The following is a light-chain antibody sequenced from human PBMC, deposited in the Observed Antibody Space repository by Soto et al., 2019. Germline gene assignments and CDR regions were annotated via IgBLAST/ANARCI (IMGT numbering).Light chain of an antibody. J-gene: IGKJ5*01. CDR2: AAS. CDR3: QQYSSSPRT. V-gene: IGKV3-15*01. Sequence: EVVLTQSPATLSVSPGERATLSCRASHSVGSNLAWFRQKPGQAPRLLIYAASTRATGVPARFSGSGSGTDFSLTISRLEPEDFAVYHCQQYSSSPRTFGQGTRLEIK. CDR1: HSVGSN.